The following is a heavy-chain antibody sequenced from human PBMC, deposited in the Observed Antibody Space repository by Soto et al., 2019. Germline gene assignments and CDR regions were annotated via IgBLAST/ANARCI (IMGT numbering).Heavy chain of an antibody. Sequence: EVQLVESGGGLVQPGGSLRLSCAASGFTFSNYWMTWVRQAPGKGLEWVANIKQYGNEKYYVDSVKGRFTISRDNAKNSLSLQMNSLRAEDTAVYYCARMSGYDPPLFDYWGQGTLVTVSS. D-gene: IGHD5-12*01. CDR1: GFTFSNYW. J-gene: IGHJ4*02. V-gene: IGHV3-7*01. CDR2: IKQYGNEK. CDR3: ARMSGYDPPLFDY.